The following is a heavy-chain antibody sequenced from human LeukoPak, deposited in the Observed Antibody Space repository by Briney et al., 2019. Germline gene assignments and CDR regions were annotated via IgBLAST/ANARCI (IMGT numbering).Heavy chain of an antibody. V-gene: IGHV4-39*01. CDR3: AGLTTWDSCFDP. CDR2: ICYSGTT. Sequence: SETLSLTCTVSRGSISSSSSYWGWIRQPPGKGLEWIGTICYSGTTYYNPALKSRLTISVDTSRNQFSLKLSSVTATETAVYFCAGLTTWDSCFDPWGRGTLVTVSS. D-gene: IGHD4-17*01. CDR1: RGSISSSSSY. J-gene: IGHJ5*02.